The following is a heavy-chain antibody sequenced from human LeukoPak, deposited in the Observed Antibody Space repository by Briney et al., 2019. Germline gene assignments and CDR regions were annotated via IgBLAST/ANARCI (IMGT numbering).Heavy chain of an antibody. CDR1: GGSFSGHY. CDR3: ARGVVSGRFGDYYYYMDV. Sequence: SETLSLTCAVYGGSFSGHYWTWIRQPPGKGLQWIGEVNDRGSTNYNPSLKCRLTISEDKSKKQFSLRLPSVTAADTAVYYCARGVVSGRFGDYYYYMDVWGKGTTVTVSS. J-gene: IGHJ6*03. V-gene: IGHV4-34*01. D-gene: IGHD3-16*01. CDR2: VNDRGST.